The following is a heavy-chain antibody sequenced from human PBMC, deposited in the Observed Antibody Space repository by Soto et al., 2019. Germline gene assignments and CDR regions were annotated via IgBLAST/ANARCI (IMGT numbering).Heavy chain of an antibody. D-gene: IGHD2-21*01. CDR3: ARDVAPLGDHRFDF. CDR2: INPHSGGT. J-gene: IGHJ3*01. CDR1: GYKFIDFH. V-gene: IGHV1-2*02. Sequence: QVQLVQSGAELRKPGASVKVSCETSGYKFIDFHIHWVRQAPGQGLEWMGWINPHSGGTNYAQAFQGRVTMTSDPSITTANMELKRLTSDDTAVYYCARDVAPLGDHRFDFWGQGTMVTLSS.